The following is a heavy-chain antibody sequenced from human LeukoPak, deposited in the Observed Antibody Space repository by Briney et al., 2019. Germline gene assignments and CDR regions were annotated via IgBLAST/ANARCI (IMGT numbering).Heavy chain of an antibody. Sequence: SETLSLTCGIYGGSFSGYYWSWIRQPPGKGLEWIGEINHSGSTNYNPSLKSRVTISEDTSKNQFSLKLSSVTAADTAVYYCASGYSYGSSGAWFDPWGQGTLVTVSS. CDR2: INHSGST. CDR3: ASGYSYGSSGAWFDP. D-gene: IGHD5-18*01. V-gene: IGHV4-34*01. J-gene: IGHJ5*02. CDR1: GGSFSGYY.